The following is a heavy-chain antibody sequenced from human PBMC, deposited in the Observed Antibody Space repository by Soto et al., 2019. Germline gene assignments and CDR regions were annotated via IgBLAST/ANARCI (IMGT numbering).Heavy chain of an antibody. D-gene: IGHD6-13*01. Sequence: SETLSLTCTVSGGSISSSSYYWGWIRQPPGKGLEWIGSIYYSGSTYYNPSLKSRVTISVDTSKNQFSLKLSSVIAADTAVYYCARPGMGSSSWSHFDYWGQGTPVTVS. CDR3: ARPGMGSSSWSHFDY. V-gene: IGHV4-39*01. CDR1: GGSISSSSYY. CDR2: IYYSGST. J-gene: IGHJ4*02.